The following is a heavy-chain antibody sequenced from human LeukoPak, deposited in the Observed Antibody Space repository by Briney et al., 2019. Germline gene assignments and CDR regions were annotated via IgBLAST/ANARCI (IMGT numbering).Heavy chain of an antibody. Sequence: KPSETLSLTCAVYGGSFSGYYWSWIRQPPGKGLEWIGEINHSGSTNYNPSLKSRVTISVDTSKNQFSLKLSSVTAADTAVCYCARGLSMTTPLYFDYWGQGTLVTVSS. V-gene: IGHV4-34*01. CDR2: INHSGST. CDR1: GGSFSGYY. J-gene: IGHJ4*02. D-gene: IGHD4-11*01. CDR3: ARGLSMTTPLYFDY.